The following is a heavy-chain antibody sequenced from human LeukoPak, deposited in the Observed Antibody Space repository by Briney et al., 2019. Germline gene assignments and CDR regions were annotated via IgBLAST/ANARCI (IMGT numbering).Heavy chain of an antibody. D-gene: IGHD4-11*01. J-gene: IGHJ6*03. CDR2: IYYSGST. CDR3: ARATYTVTTYYYYYMDV. Sequence: SETLSLTCTVSGGSISSSSYYWGWIRQPPGKGLEWIGSIYYSGSTYYNPSLKSRVTISVDTSKNQFSLKLSSVTAADTAVYYCARATYTVTTYYYYYMDVWGKGTTVTVSS. CDR1: GGSISSSSYY. V-gene: IGHV4-39*07.